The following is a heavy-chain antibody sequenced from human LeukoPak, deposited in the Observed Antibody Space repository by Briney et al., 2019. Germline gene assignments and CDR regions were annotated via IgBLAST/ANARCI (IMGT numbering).Heavy chain of an antibody. J-gene: IGHJ3*02. V-gene: IGHV4-39*01. Sequence: KPSETLSLTCTVSGGSISSSSYYWGWIRQPPGKGLEWIGSISYSGSTYYNPSLKSRVTISVDTSKNRFSLKLSSVTAADTAVYYCARQLGPKNAFDIWGQGTMVTVSS. CDR2: ISYSGST. CDR1: GGSISSSSYY. CDR3: ARQLGPKNAFDI.